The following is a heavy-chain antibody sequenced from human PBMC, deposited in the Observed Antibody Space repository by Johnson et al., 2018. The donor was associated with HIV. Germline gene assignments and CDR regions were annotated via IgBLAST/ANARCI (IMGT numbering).Heavy chain of an antibody. V-gene: IGHV3-30*03. CDR3: ARDNWNYNAFDI. CDR1: GFTFSTYG. Sequence: QVQLVESAGGVVQPGRSLRLSCAASGFTFSTYGMHWVRQAPGKGLEWVAVISYDGSNKYYADSVKGRFTISRDNSKNTLYLQMNSLRVEDTAVYYCARDNWNYNAFDIWGQGTMVTVSS. D-gene: IGHD1-7*01. J-gene: IGHJ3*02. CDR2: ISYDGSNK.